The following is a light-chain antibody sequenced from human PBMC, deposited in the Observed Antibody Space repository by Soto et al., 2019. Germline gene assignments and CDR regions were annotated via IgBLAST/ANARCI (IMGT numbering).Light chain of an antibody. CDR3: QQYNKWPWT. Sequence: EIVMTRSPATLPLSPGERAPLSCRASQSVSSNLAWYQQKPGQTPRLLIYGASTRATGVPARFSGSGSGTEFTLTISSLQSEDFAVYYCQQYNKWPWTFGPGTKVDIK. CDR2: GAS. CDR1: QSVSSN. V-gene: IGKV3-15*01. J-gene: IGKJ1*01.